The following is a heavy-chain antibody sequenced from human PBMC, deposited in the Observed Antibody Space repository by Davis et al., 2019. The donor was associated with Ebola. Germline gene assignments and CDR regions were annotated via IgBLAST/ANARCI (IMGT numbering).Heavy chain of an antibody. CDR2: ISSSSSYT. CDR3: ARGMWAYSNYFYDL. J-gene: IGHJ2*01. D-gene: IGHD4-11*01. V-gene: IGHV3-11*06. Sequence: GESLKISCAASGFTFSDYYMSWIRQAPGKGLEWVSYISSSSSYTNYADSVKGRFTISRDNSKNTLYLQMNSLRAEDTAVYYCARGMWAYSNYFYDLWGRGTLVTVSS. CDR1: GFTFSDYY.